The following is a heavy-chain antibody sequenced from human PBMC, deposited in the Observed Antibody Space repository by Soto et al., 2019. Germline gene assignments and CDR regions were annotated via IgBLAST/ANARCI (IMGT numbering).Heavy chain of an antibody. CDR3: ARLGGYCSSTSCYGYYGMDV. CDR1: GGSVSTNSYS. V-gene: IGHV4-39*02. J-gene: IGHJ6*02. Sequence: SETLSLTCTVSGGSVSTNSYSWGWIRQSPGKGLEWIGTIYSSENTYYNPSLLRRVTISVDTSKNDFSLRLSSVTVADTAVYYCARLGGYCSSTSCYGYYGMDVWGQGTTVTVSS. D-gene: IGHD2-2*01. CDR2: IYSSENT.